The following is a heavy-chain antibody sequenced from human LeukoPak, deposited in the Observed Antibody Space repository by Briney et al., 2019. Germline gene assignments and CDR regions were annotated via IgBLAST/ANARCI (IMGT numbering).Heavy chain of an antibody. V-gene: IGHV3-21*04. D-gene: IGHD5-12*01. Sequence: GGSLRLSCAASGFTFSSYSMNWVRQAPGKGLEWVSSISSSSSYIYYADSVKGRFTISRDNSKNTLYLQMNSLRAEDTAVYYCAKPGVRRDGYSDYWGQGTLVTVSS. CDR2: ISSSSSYI. CDR1: GFTFSSYS. J-gene: IGHJ4*02. CDR3: AKPGVRRDGYSDY.